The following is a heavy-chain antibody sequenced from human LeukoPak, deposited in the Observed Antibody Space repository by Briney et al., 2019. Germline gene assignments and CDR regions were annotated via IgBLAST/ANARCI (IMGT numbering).Heavy chain of an antibody. J-gene: IGHJ6*03. CDR2: FDPEDGET. V-gene: IGHV1-24*01. CDR1: GYTLTELS. Sequence: ASVKVSCKVSGYTLTELSMHWVRQAPGKGLEWMGGFDPEDGETIYAQKFQGRVTLTEDTSTDTAYMELSSLGSADTAMYYCALNAYCSSNSCWGNYYYYYMDFWGKGTTVTVSS. D-gene: IGHD2-2*01. CDR3: ALNAYCSSNSCWGNYYYYYMDF.